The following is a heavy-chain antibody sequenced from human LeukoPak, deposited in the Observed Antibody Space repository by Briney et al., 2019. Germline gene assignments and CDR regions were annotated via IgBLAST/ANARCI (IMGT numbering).Heavy chain of an antibody. CDR1: GFTFSSYA. Sequence: PGGSLRLSCAASGFTFSSYAMSWVRQAPGKGLEWVSAISGSGATTYYADSVKGRFTISRDKSNNTLYLQMSSLRAEDTAVYYCAKDYAYYYGSGIGGFDYWGQGTLVTVSS. D-gene: IGHD3-10*01. J-gene: IGHJ4*02. CDR3: AKDYAYYYGSGIGGFDY. CDR2: ISGSGATT. V-gene: IGHV3-23*01.